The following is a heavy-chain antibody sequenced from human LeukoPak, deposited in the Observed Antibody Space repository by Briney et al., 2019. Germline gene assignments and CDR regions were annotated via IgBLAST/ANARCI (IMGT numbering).Heavy chain of an antibody. V-gene: IGHV3-11*06. D-gene: IGHD3-9*01. Sequence: PGGSLRLSCVGSGFTFSDHYMSWIRQAPGKGLEWISYISPTKDYTDYADSVKGRFTTSRDNAKNSVYLQMNSLRAEDTAVYYCARDPHYDIWTGYYAQWGQGALVTVSS. J-gene: IGHJ4*02. CDR1: GFTFSDHY. CDR3: ARDPHYDIWTGYYAQ. CDR2: ISPTKDYT.